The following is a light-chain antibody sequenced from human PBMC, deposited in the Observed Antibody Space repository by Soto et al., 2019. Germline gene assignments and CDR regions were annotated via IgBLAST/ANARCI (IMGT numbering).Light chain of an antibody. Sequence: DVKIAQSPSTLSAYVGDRGTLTCRASEFISDWLAWYPQKQGQAPKILIYDASTLASGVPGRFRGIGVGTHFTLTISGLQTEDVQTDHCQHSNSYSRAFGQGTKVDI. J-gene: IGKJ1*01. V-gene: IGKV1-5*01. CDR2: DAS. CDR1: EFISDW. CDR3: QHSNSYSRA.